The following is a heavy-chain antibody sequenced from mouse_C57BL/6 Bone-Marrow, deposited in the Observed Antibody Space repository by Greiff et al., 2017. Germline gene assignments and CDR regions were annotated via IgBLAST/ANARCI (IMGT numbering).Heavy chain of an antibody. CDR1: GFNIKDYY. V-gene: IGHV14-2*01. Sequence: VQLQQSGAELVKPGDSVKLSCTASGFNIKDYYMHWVKQRTEQGLEWIGRIDPEDGETKYAPKFPGKATITADTSSNTAYLQLSSLTSEDTAVYYCARNGAYWGQGTLVTVSA. J-gene: IGHJ3*01. CDR2: IDPEDGET. CDR3: ARNGAY.